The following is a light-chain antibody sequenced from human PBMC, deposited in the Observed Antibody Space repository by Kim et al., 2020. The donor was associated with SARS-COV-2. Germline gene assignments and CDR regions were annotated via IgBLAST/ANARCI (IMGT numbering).Light chain of an antibody. CDR1: NIGSKS. Sequence: SYELTQPPSVSVAPGKTARITCGGNNIGSKSVHWYQQKPGQAPVLVIYYDSDRPSGIPERFSGSNSGNTATLTISRVEAGDEADYYCQGWDGSRDHPVFG. V-gene: IGLV3-21*04. CDR3: QGWDGSRDHPV. J-gene: IGLJ3*02. CDR2: YDS.